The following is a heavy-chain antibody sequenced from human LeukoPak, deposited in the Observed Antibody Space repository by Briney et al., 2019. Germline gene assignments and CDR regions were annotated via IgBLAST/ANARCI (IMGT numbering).Heavy chain of an antibody. V-gene: IGHV3-30*18. CDR2: ISYDGSNK. Sequence: PGRSLRLSCAASGFTFSSYGMHWVRQAPGKGLEWVAVISYDGSNKYYADSVKGRFTISRDNSKNTLYLQMNSLRAEDTAVYYCAKLLTEADSSGWYNRDYWGQGTLVTVSS. J-gene: IGHJ4*02. CDR1: GFTFSSYG. CDR3: AKLLTEADSSGWYNRDY. D-gene: IGHD6-19*01.